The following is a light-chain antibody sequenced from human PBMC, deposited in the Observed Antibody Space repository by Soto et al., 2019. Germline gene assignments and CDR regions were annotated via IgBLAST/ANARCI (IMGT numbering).Light chain of an antibody. CDR3: SSYSSSHSLV. J-gene: IGLJ1*01. Sequence: QSVLTQPASVSGSPGQSITISCTGTSSDVGGSYYVSWFQHHPGKAPKLIIWEASNRPSGVSNRFSGSKSDNTAYLTISGLQAEDEADYYCSSYSSSHSLVFGTGTKVTVL. CDR1: SSDVGGSYY. CDR2: EAS. V-gene: IGLV2-14*01.